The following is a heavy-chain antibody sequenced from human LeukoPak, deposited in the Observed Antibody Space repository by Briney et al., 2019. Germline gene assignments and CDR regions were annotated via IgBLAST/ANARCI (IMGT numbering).Heavy chain of an antibody. D-gene: IGHD4-11*01. V-gene: IGHV3-66*01. CDR3: ARSYSNHLFGMDV. CDR2: IYSGGTT. CDR1: GFIVTSYY. J-gene: IGHJ6*02. Sequence: GGSLRLSCEASGFIVTSYYMTWVRQAPGKGLEWVSVIYSGGTTYYADSVKGRVAISRDNSKNTVFLQMNSVRAEDTAVYYCARSYSNHLFGMDVWGQGTTVTASS.